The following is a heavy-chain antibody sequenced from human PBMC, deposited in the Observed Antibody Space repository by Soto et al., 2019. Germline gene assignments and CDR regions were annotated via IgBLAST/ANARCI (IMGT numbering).Heavy chain of an antibody. D-gene: IGHD3-10*01. CDR3: ARETLLWFGGNDY. V-gene: IGHV4-30-4*01. CDR1: GGSISSGDYY. Sequence: SETLSLTCTVSGGSISSGDYYWSWIRQPPGKGLEWIGYIYYSGSTYYNPSLKSRGTISVETSKNQFSLKLSSVTAADTAVYYCARETLLWFGGNDYWGQGTMVTVSS. CDR2: IYYSGST. J-gene: IGHJ4*02.